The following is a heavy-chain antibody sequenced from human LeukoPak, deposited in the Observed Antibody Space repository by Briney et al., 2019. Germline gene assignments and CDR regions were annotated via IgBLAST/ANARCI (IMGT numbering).Heavy chain of an antibody. D-gene: IGHD2-2*01. Sequence: SETLCLTCTVSGGSISSSPYYWGWIRQPPGKGLEWIGTIYYRGSTYSNPSLNSRATISLDTSKNQFSLRLRSVTAADTALYYCARHYLSDGILSTFDPWGQGTLVTVSS. CDR3: ARHYLSDGILSTFDP. CDR2: IYYRGST. CDR1: GGSISSSPYY. V-gene: IGHV4-39*01. J-gene: IGHJ5*02.